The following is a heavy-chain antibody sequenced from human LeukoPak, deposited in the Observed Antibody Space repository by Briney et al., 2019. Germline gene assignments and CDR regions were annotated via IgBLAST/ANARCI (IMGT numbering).Heavy chain of an antibody. J-gene: IGHJ3*02. CDR3: TEEGRYSSGWYGGFGI. V-gene: IGHV3-21*03. Sequence: PGGSLRLSCAASGFTFSTYSMNWVRQAPGKGLEWVSSICTSSSYIYYADSVKGRFTISRDNAKNSLYLQMNSLKTEDTGVYYCTEEGRYSSGWYGGFGIWGQGTMVTVSS. CDR2: ICTSSSYI. D-gene: IGHD6-19*01. CDR1: GFTFSTYS.